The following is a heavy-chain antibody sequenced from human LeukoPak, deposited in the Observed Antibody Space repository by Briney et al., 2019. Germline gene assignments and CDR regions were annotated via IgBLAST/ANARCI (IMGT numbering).Heavy chain of an antibody. J-gene: IGHJ4*02. CDR2: ISAYNGNT. CDR3: ARVIGNYYDSSEDY. CDR1: GYTFTSYG. Sequence: SVKVSCKASGYTFTSYGISWVRQAPGQGLEWMGWISAYNGNTNYAQKLQGRVTMTTDTSTSTAYMELRSLRSDDTAVYYCARVIGNYYDSSEDYWGQGTLVTVSS. D-gene: IGHD3-22*01. V-gene: IGHV1-18*01.